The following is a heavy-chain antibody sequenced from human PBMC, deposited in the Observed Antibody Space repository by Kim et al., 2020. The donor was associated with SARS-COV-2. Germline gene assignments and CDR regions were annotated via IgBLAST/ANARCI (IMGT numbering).Heavy chain of an antibody. J-gene: IGHJ4*02. CDR3: ARVLEDILTGYSTPYYFDY. CDR1: GGSISSGGYY. D-gene: IGHD3-9*01. V-gene: IGHV4-31*03. Sequence: SETLSLTCTVSGGSISSGGYYWSWIRQHPGKGLEWIGSIYYSGSTYYNPSLKSRVTISVDTSKNQFSLKLSSVTAADTAVYYCARVLEDILTGYSTPYYFDYWGQGTLVTVAS. CDR2: IYYSGST.